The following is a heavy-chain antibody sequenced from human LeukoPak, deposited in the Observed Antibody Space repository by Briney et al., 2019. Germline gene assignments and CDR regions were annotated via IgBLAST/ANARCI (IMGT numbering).Heavy chain of an antibody. Sequence: SETLSLTCTVSGGSISSSGYYWGWIRQPPGKGLEWIASIYYSGSTYYNPSLKSQVTISVDTSKNQLSLKLSSLTSADTAVYYCARHEYSGSYYGLSWFDPWGQGTLVTVSS. CDR1: GGSISSSGYY. D-gene: IGHD1-26*01. V-gene: IGHV4-39*01. CDR2: IYYSGST. J-gene: IGHJ5*02. CDR3: ARHEYSGSYYGLSWFDP.